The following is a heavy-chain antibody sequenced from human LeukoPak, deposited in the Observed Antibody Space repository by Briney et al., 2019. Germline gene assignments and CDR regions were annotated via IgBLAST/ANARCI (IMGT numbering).Heavy chain of an antibody. D-gene: IGHD5-24*01. Sequence: GGSLRLSCAASGFTFSSYARSWVRQAPGKGLEWVSAISGSGGSTYYADSVKGRFTISRDNSKNTLYLQMNSLRAEDTAVYYCAKFPSRDVCYFYRDVWAKGTTDTVSS. CDR2: ISGSGGST. V-gene: IGHV3-23*01. CDR3: AKFPSRDVCYFYRDV. J-gene: IGHJ6*03. CDR1: GFTFSSYA.